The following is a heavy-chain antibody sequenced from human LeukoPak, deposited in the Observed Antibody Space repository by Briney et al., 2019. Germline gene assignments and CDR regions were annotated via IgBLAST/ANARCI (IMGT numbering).Heavy chain of an antibody. CDR2: IYHSGST. J-gene: IGHJ3*02. CDR1: GYSISSGYY. CDR3: ARVREDDYDSSGPSDAFDI. D-gene: IGHD3-22*01. V-gene: IGHV4-38-2*02. Sequence: PSETLSLTCTVSGYSISSGYYWGWIRQPPGKGLEWIGSIYHSGSTYYNPSLKSRVTISVDTSKNQFSLKLSSVTAADTAVYHCARVREDDYDSSGPSDAFDIWGQGTMVTVSP.